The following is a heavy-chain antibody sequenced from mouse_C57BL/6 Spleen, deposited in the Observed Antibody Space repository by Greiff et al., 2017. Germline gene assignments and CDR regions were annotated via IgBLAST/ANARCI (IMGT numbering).Heavy chain of an antibody. V-gene: IGHV1-26*01. J-gene: IGHJ4*01. Sequence: EVQLQQSGPELVKPGASVKISCKASGYTFTDYYMNWVKQSHGKSLEWIGDINPNNGGTSYNQKFKGKATLTVDKSSSTAYMELRRLTSEDSAVYYCARYDYHYAMDYWGQGTSVTVSS. D-gene: IGHD1-1*02. CDR2: INPNNGGT. CDR3: ARYDYHYAMDY. CDR1: GYTFTDYY.